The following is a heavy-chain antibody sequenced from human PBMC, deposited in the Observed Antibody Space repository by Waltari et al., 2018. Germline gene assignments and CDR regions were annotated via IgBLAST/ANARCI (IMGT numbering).Heavy chain of an antibody. V-gene: IGHV4-30-2*01. D-gene: IGHD4-17*01. Sequence: QLQLQESGSGLVKPSQTLSLTCAVSGGSISSGGYSWSWIRQPPGKGLEWIGYIYHSGSTYYNPSLKSRVTISVDRSKNQFSLKLSSVTAADTAVYYCARGGVYGDYANYYYYYYMDVWGKGTTVTVSS. J-gene: IGHJ6*03. CDR1: GGSISSGGYS. CDR2: IYHSGST. CDR3: ARGGVYGDYANYYYYYYMDV.